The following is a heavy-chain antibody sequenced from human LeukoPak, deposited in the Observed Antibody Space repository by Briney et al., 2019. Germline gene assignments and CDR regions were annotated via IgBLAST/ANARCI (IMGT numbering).Heavy chain of an antibody. D-gene: IGHD3-10*01. Sequence: GGSLRLSCAASGFTFSSYWMSWVRQSPGKGLEWVANIKPDGSEKYFMDSVKGRFTISRENAKNALYLEMNSLRAEDTAEYFCARERMYSGSGSTYPYYDYWGQGTLVTVSS. CDR3: ARERMYSGSGSTYPYYDY. V-gene: IGHV3-7*01. CDR1: GFTFSSYW. CDR2: IKPDGSEK. J-gene: IGHJ4*02.